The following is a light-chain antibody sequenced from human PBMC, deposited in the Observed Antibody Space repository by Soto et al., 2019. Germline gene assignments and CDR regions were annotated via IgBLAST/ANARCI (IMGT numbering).Light chain of an antibody. CDR1: SSDVGSYNL. V-gene: IGLV2-23*02. Sequence: QSALTQPASVPGSPGQSITISCTGTSSDVGSYNLVSWYQQHPGKAPKLMIYEVSKRPSGVSNRFSGSKSGNTASLTISGLQAEDEADYYCCSYAGSSILVFGTGTKVTVL. J-gene: IGLJ1*01. CDR2: EVS. CDR3: CSYAGSSILV.